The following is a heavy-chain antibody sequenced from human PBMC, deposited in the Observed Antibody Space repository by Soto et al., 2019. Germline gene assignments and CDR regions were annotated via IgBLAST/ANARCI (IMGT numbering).Heavy chain of an antibody. J-gene: IGHJ4*02. CDR2: ITYDGSKK. D-gene: IGHD1-1*01. CDR3: AKDPKATGTHY. V-gene: IGHV3-30*18. Sequence: QVQLVESGGGVVQPGRSLRLSCAASGFIIGSYGMHWVRQAPGKGLEWVAVITYDGSKKYYADSVRGRVSISRDNSRNTVYLQMHSLRAEDTAVYYCAKDPKATGTHYWGRGTLVTVSS. CDR1: GFIIGSYG.